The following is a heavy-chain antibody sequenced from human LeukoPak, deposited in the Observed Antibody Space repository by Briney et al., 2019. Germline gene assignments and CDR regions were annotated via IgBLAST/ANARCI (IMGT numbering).Heavy chain of an antibody. Sequence: GGSLRLSCAASGFTFSSYSMNWVRQAPGKGLEWVSSISSSSSYIYYADSVKGRFTISRDNAKNSLYLQMNSLRAEDTAVYYCAREMAVAGHFDYWGQRTLVTVSS. J-gene: IGHJ4*02. CDR3: AREMAVAGHFDY. CDR1: GFTFSSYS. D-gene: IGHD6-19*01. V-gene: IGHV3-21*01. CDR2: ISSSSSYI.